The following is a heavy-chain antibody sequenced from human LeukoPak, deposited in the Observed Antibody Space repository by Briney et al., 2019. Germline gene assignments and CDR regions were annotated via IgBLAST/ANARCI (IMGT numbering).Heavy chain of an antibody. CDR3: ARGRGIAL. V-gene: IGHV3-7*01. CDR2: IVDDGNKK. CDR1: GFSFSSFA. Sequence: GGSLRLSCAASGFSFSSFAMTWVRQAPGKGLEWVANIVDDGNKKNYVDSVKGRFTISRDNVKNSLYLQMNSLRVEDTAVYYCARGRGIALWGQGTLVTVSS. J-gene: IGHJ4*02. D-gene: IGHD6-13*01.